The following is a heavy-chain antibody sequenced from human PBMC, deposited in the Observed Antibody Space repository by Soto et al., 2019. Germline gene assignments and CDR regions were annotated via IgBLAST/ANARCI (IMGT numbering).Heavy chain of an antibody. CDR2: IIPILGIA. CDR1: GGTFSSYT. V-gene: IGHV1-69*02. Sequence: QVQLVQSGAEVKKPGSSVKVSCKASGGTFSSYTISWVRQAPGQGLEWMGRIIPILGIANYAQKFQGRVTITADKSTSTAYMELSSLRSEDTAVYYCASPKYCGGDCYSENWFDPWGQGTLVTVSA. D-gene: IGHD2-21*02. CDR3: ASPKYCGGDCYSENWFDP. J-gene: IGHJ5*02.